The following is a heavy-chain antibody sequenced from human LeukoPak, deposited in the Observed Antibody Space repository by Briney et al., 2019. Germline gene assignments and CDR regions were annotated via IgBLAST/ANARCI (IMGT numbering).Heavy chain of an antibody. CDR1: GGSVSSGSYY. CDR3: ARDSGIAAAGTNWFDP. Sequence: SETLSLTCTVSGGSVSSGSYYWSWIRQPPGKGLEWIGYIYYSGSTNYNPSLKSRVTISVDTSKNQFSLKLSSVTAADTAVYYCARDSGIAAAGTNWFDPRGQGTLVTVSS. J-gene: IGHJ5*02. D-gene: IGHD6-13*01. CDR2: IYYSGST. V-gene: IGHV4-61*01.